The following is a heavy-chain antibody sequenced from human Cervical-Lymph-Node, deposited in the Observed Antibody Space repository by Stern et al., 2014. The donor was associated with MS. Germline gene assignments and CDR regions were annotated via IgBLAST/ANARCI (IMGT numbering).Heavy chain of an antibody. D-gene: IGHD5-18*01. CDR1: GFTFSSYA. J-gene: IGHJ4*02. CDR3: ATLGGGYSYVLFDY. V-gene: IGHV3-30-3*01. CDR2: ISYDGSNK. Sequence: VQLVESGGGVVQPGRSLRLSCAASGFTFSSYAMHWVRQAPGKGLEWVAVISYDGSNKYYADSVNGRFTISRDNSKNTLYLQMNSLRAEDTAVYYCATLGGGYSYVLFDYWGQGTLVTVSS.